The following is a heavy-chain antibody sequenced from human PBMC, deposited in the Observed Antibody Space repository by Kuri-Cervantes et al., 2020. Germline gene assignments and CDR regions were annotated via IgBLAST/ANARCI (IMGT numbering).Heavy chain of an antibody. J-gene: IGHJ3*02. CDR2: INPSDRST. CDR1: GYTFTSFY. Sequence: ASVKVSCKASGYTFTSFYIQWVRQAPGQGLEWMGIINPSDRSTYYAPKFRGRVTMTRDTSTSTVYMELSSVRSEDTAVYYCARSYGSGSYASGAAFDIWGQGTMVTVSS. V-gene: IGHV1-46*01. CDR3: ARSYGSGSYASGAAFDI. D-gene: IGHD3-10*01.